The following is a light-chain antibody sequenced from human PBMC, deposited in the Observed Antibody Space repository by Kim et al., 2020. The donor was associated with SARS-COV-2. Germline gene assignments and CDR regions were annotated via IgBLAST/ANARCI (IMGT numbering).Light chain of an antibody. CDR3: QQYDNLPYT. J-gene: IGKJ2*01. Sequence: DIQMTQSPSSLSASVGDRVTITCQASQDISNYLNWYQQKPGKAPKLLIYDASNLETEVPSRFSGSGSGTDFTFTISSLQPEDIATYYCQQYDNLPYTFGQGTKLEI. CDR2: DAS. V-gene: IGKV1-33*01. CDR1: QDISNY.